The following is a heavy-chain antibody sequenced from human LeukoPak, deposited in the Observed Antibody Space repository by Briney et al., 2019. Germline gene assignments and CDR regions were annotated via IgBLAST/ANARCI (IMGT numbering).Heavy chain of an antibody. CDR3: ARVSPPTNDYSWFDP. D-gene: IGHD1-1*01. Sequence: GSLRLSCAASGFTFSDYYMSWIRQPPGKGLEWIGEINHSGSTSYNPSLKSRVTISVDTSKNQFSLKLSSVTAADTAVYYCARVSPPTNDYSWFDPWGQGTLVTVSS. CDR1: GFTFSDYY. J-gene: IGHJ5*02. CDR2: INHSGST. V-gene: IGHV4-34*01.